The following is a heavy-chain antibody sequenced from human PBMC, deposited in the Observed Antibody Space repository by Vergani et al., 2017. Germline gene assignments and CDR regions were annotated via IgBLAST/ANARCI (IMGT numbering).Heavy chain of an antibody. CDR1: GGSISSYY. V-gene: IGHV4-59*12. CDR3: ARGKASVAATRTFDY. D-gene: IGHD2-15*01. CDR2: IYYSGST. Sequence: QVQLQESGPGLVKPSETLSLTCTVSGGSISSYYWSWIRQPPGKGLEWIGYIYYSGSTNYNPSLKSRVTISVDTSKNQFSLKLSSVTAADTAVYYCARGKASVAATRTFDYWGQGTLVTVSS. J-gene: IGHJ4*02.